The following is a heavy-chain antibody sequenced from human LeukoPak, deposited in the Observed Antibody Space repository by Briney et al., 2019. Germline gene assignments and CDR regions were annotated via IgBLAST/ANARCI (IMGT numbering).Heavy chain of an antibody. CDR3: ARDLEFDY. J-gene: IGHJ4*02. CDR2: ISSSSDYI. CDR1: GFTFSSYW. D-gene: IGHD3-3*01. Sequence: GGSLRLSCAASGFTFSSYWMSWVRQAPGKGLEWVSSISSSSDYIYYADSVKGRFTISRDNAKNSLYLQMNSLRAEDTAVYYCARDLEFDYWGQGTLVTVSS. V-gene: IGHV3-21*01.